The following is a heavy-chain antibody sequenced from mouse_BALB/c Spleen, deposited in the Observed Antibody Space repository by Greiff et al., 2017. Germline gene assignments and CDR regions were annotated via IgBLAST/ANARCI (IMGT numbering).Heavy chain of an antibody. CDR3: ARQNYYGSRGDAMDY. J-gene: IGHJ4*01. Sequence: EVKLMESGGGLVKPGGSLKLSCAASGFTFSSYAMAWVRQTPEKRLEWVATISSGGSYTYYPDSVKGRFTISRDNAKNTLYLQMSSLRSEDTAMYYCARQNYYGSRGDAMDYWGQGTSVTVSS. V-gene: IGHV5-9-3*01. CDR2: ISSGGSYT. D-gene: IGHD1-1*01. CDR1: GFTFSSYA.